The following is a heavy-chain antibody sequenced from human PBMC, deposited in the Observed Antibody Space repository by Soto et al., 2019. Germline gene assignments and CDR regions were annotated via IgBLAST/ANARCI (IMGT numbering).Heavy chain of an antibody. CDR1: GFTFSTYS. D-gene: IGHD3-22*01. Sequence: EVQLVESGGGLANPGGSLRLSCAASGFTFSTYSMNWVRQAPGKGLEWVPSISSSSSYIYYADSVKGRFTISRDNAKNSLYLQMNSLRAEDTAVYYCARYDSSGYYWPYYYYGMDVWGQGTTVTVSS. J-gene: IGHJ6*02. V-gene: IGHV3-21*01. CDR3: ARYDSSGYYWPYYYYGMDV. CDR2: ISSSSSYI.